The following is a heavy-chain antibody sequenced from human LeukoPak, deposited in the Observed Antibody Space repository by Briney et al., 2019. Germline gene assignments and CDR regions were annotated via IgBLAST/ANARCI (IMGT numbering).Heavy chain of an antibody. Sequence: SETLSLTCTVSGGSISSYYWSWIRQPPGKGLEWIGYIYYSRSTNYNPSLKSRVTISVDTSKNQFSLKLSSVTAADTAVYYCARARVVVVAATPSRAFDIWGQGTMVTVSS. CDR3: ARARVVVVAATPSRAFDI. D-gene: IGHD2-15*01. V-gene: IGHV4-59*01. J-gene: IGHJ3*02. CDR2: IYYSRST. CDR1: GGSISSYY.